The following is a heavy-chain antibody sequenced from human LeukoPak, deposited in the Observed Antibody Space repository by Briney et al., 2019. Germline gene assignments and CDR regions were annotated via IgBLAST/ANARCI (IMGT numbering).Heavy chain of an antibody. CDR3: ARRSLGYCSCTSCYNAFDI. V-gene: IGHV1-18*01. D-gene: IGHD2-2*01. CDR1: GYTFSSYG. J-gene: IGHJ3*02. Sequence: ASVKVSCKASGYTFSSYGISWVRQAPGQGLEWMGWISAYNGNTNYAQKFQGRVTMTTDTSTSTAYMELRSLRSDDTAVYYCARRSLGYCSCTSCYNAFDIWGQGTMVIVSS. CDR2: ISAYNGNT.